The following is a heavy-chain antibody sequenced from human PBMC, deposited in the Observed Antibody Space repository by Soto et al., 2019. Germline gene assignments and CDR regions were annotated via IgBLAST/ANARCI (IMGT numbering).Heavy chain of an antibody. CDR2: ISSSGSTI. D-gene: IGHD2-15*01. J-gene: IGHJ4*02. CDR3: ARDQVYCSGGSCYPYFDY. Sequence: PGGSLRLSCAASGFTFSSYEMNWVRQAPGKGLEWVSYISSSGSTIYYADSVKGRFTISRDNAKNSLYLQMNSLRAEDTAVYYCARDQVYCSGGSCYPYFDYWGQGTLVTVSS. V-gene: IGHV3-48*03. CDR1: GFTFSSYE.